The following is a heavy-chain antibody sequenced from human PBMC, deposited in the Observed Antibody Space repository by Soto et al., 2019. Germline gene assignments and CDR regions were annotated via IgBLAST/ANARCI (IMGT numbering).Heavy chain of an antibody. J-gene: IGHJ6*02. Sequence: SETLSLTCAVSGGSISSSNWWSWVRQPPGKGLEWIGEIYHSGSTNYNPSLKSRVTISVDTSKNQFSLKLSSVTAADTAVYYCARTPLPYYYDSSGYHPPAYGMDVWGQGTTVTVSS. CDR1: GGSISSSNW. V-gene: IGHV4-4*02. D-gene: IGHD3-22*01. CDR3: ARTPLPYYYDSSGYHPPAYGMDV. CDR2: IYHSGST.